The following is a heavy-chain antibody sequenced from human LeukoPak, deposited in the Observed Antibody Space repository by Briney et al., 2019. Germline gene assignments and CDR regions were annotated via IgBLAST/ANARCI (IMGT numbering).Heavy chain of an antibody. V-gene: IGHV4-59*01. CDR3: AREARDAFDI. J-gene: IGHJ3*02. CDR1: GGSFSGYY. CDR2: IYYSGST. Sequence: SETLSLTCAVYGGSFSGYYWSWIRQPPGKGLEWIGYIYYSGSTNYNPSLKSRVTISVDTSKNQFSLKLSSVTAADTAVYYCAREARDAFDIWGQGTMVTVSS.